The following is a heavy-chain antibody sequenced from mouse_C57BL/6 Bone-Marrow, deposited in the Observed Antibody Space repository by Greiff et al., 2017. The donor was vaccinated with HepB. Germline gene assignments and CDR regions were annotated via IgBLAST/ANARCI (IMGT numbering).Heavy chain of an antibody. V-gene: IGHV1-20*01. J-gene: IGHJ2*01. D-gene: IGHD1-1*01. CDR3: ARQTTVVALANWYYFDY. Sequence: VQLQQSGPELVKPGDSVKISCKASGYSFTGYFMNWVMQSHGKSLEWIGRINPYNGDTFYNQKFKGKATLTVDKSSSTAHMELRSLTSEDSAVYYCARQTTVVALANWYYFDYWGQGTTLTVSS. CDR1: GYSFTGYF. CDR2: INPYNGDT.